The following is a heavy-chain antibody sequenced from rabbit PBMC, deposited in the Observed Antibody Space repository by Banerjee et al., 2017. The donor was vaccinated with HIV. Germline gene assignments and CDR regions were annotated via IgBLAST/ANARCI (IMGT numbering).Heavy chain of an antibody. D-gene: IGHD4-1*01. J-gene: IGHJ4*01. V-gene: IGHV1S40*01. CDR1: GFDFSSNA. CDR2: IYAGSSGVT. CDR3: ARWVNTGGWGLDL. Sequence: QSLEESGGDLVKPGASLTLTCKASGFDFSSNAMCWVRQAPGKGLEWIGCIYAGSSGVTYYMTWAKGRFTISKTSSTTVTLQMTSLTAADTATYFCARWVNTGGWGLDLWGQGTLVTVS.